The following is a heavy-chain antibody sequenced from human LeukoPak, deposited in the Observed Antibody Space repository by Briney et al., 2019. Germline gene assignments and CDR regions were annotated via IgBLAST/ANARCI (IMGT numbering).Heavy chain of an antibody. J-gene: IGHJ4*02. CDR1: GFTFNSYA. V-gene: IGHV3-23*01. D-gene: IGHD5-12*01. CDR2: ISGSGGST. Sequence: GGSLRLSCAASGFTFNSYAMSWVRQAPGKGLEWVSAISGSGGSTYYADSVKGRFTISRDNSKNTLYLQMNSLRAEDTAVYYCAKGSWLRFWDYSDYWGQGTLVTVSS. CDR3: AKGSWLRFWDYSDY.